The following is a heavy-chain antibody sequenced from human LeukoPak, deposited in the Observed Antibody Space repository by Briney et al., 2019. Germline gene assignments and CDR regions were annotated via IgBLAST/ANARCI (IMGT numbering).Heavy chain of an antibody. Sequence: ASVKVSCKASGYTFTNYDINWVRQATGQGLEWIGWVNLNSGNTGYAQQFQGRVTITRNTSISTAYMELSSLRFEDTAVYYCATYRGYSCWGQGTLVTVSS. D-gene: IGHD5-18*01. V-gene: IGHV1-8*03. CDR1: GYTFTNYD. J-gene: IGHJ4*02. CDR3: ATYRGYSC. CDR2: VNLNSGNT.